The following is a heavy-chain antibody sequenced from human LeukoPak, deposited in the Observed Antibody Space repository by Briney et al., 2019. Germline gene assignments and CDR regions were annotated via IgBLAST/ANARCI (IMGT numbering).Heavy chain of an antibody. V-gene: IGHV3-23*01. Sequence: GGSLRLSCVASGFTFSSYAMSWVRQAPGKGLEWVSAISGSGGSTYYADSVKGRFTISRDNSKNTLYLQMNSLRAEDTAVYYCANDLVLLVAGTTGYFDYWGQGTLVTVSS. J-gene: IGHJ4*02. CDR3: ANDLVLLVAGTTGYFDY. CDR1: GFTFSSYA. CDR2: ISGSGGST. D-gene: IGHD6-19*01.